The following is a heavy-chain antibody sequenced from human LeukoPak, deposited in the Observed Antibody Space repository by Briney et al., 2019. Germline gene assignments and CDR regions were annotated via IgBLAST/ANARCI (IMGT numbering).Heavy chain of an antibody. J-gene: IGHJ4*02. CDR3: ARYSYGYYFDY. CDR1: GFTFSSYS. CDR2: ISSSSSYI. Sequence: GGSLRLSCAASGFTFSSYSMNWVRQAPGKGLEWVSSISSSSSYIYYADSVKGRFTTSRDNAKNSLYLQMNSLRAEDTAVYYCARYSYGYYFDYWGQGTLVTVSS. D-gene: IGHD5-18*01. V-gene: IGHV3-21*01.